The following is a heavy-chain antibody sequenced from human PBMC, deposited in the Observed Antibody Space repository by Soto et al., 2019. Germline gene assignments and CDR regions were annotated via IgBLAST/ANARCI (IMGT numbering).Heavy chain of an antibody. CDR1: GGSVTSDEDY. Sequence: SETLSLTCTVSGGSVTSDEDYWTWIRQSPGKGLEWIGYISNSGSTGYNPSLKTRLSMSVDRSKNQFTLRLNSVTAADTAVYFCATESGSTYGYFDHWGQGTQVTVSS. J-gene: IGHJ4*02. CDR2: ISNSGST. D-gene: IGHD5-18*01. V-gene: IGHV4-30-4*01. CDR3: ATESGSTYGYFDH.